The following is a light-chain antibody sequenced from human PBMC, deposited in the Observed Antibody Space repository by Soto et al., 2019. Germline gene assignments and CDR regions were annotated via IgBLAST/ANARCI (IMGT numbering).Light chain of an antibody. Sequence: EIVMTQSPATLSVSPGERATLSCRASQSVSSNLAWYQQKPGQPPRLLIYGASSRATGSPDRFSGSGSGTDFSLTISRLEPEDFAVYYCQQYGGSPTTFGQGTKVDIK. J-gene: IGKJ1*01. CDR3: QQYGGSPTT. V-gene: IGKV3-20*01. CDR2: GAS. CDR1: QSVSSN.